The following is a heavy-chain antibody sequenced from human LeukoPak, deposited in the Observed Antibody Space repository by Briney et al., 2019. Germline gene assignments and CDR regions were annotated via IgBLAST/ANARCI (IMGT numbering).Heavy chain of an antibody. CDR1: GFTFSNYA. CDR2: TSASGGSI. V-gene: IGHV3-23*01. J-gene: IGHJ6*04. CDR3: AELGITMIGGV. Sequence: GGSLRLSCEASGFTFSNYAMTWVRQGPGKGLEWVSTTSASGGSIYYADSVKGRFTISRDNSKNTLFLQMDSLRVEDTAVYYCAELGITMIGGVWGKGTTVTISS. D-gene: IGHD3-10*02.